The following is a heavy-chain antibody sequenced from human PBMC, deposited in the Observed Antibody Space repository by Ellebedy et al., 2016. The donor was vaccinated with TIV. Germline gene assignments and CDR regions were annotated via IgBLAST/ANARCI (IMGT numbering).Heavy chain of an antibody. Sequence: MPSKTLSLTCTVSGGSISSSVYYWGRSRQPPGKGLVRLGIIFFSGDTSYTPSLKSRVTMSLHTSKNQFSLTLTSVTASNTAVYFCARVVGSTPNYWGQGALVTVSS. CDR2: IFFSGDT. D-gene: IGHD1-26*01. CDR1: GGSISSSVYY. V-gene: IGHV4-39*07. CDR3: ARVVGSTPNY. J-gene: IGHJ4*02.